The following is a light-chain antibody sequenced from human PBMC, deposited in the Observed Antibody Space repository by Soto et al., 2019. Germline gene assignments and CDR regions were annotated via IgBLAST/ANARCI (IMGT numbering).Light chain of an antibody. J-gene: IGKJ1*01. CDR1: QEISNY. Sequence: DIQMIQSPSSLSASVGDRVTITCQASQEISNYLNWYQQKPGKAPKLLIYDASNLERGVPSRFSGRGSGTDFTFTISSLQPEDVATYYCQQYYNLPRTFVRGTKVEIK. CDR2: DAS. V-gene: IGKV1-33*01. CDR3: QQYYNLPRT.